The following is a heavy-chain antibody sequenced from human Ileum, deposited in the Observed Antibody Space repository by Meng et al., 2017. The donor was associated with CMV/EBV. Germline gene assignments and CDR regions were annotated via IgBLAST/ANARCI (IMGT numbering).Heavy chain of an antibody. J-gene: IGHJ3*01. Sequence: GESLKISCAASGFTFRDYWMHWVRQAPGKGLEWVSGINWHGGSPDYADSVRGRFTISRDNAKRSLYLQMNSLRAEDMALYHCARFLGYCSSTNCYYDGFDLWGQGTMVTVSS. V-gene: IGHV3-20*01. CDR2: INWHGGSP. CDR1: GFTFRDYW. CDR3: ARFLGYCSSTNCYYDGFDL. D-gene: IGHD2-2*01.